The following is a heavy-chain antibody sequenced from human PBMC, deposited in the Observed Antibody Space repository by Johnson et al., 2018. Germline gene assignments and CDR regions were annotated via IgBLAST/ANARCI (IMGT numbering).Heavy chain of an antibody. Sequence: VQLGESGAEVKKPGESLKISCKGSGYSFTNNWIGWVRQMPGEGLEWMGIIWTGDSDTKYSPSFQGKVTISADRSNSTVYLQWRSLKASDTAMYYCAKQRERGTSYMDVWGNGTTVTVSS. D-gene: IGHD3-16*01. J-gene: IGHJ6*04. CDR3: AKQRERGTSYMDV. V-gene: IGHV5-51*01. CDR2: IWTGDSDT. CDR1: GYSFTNNW.